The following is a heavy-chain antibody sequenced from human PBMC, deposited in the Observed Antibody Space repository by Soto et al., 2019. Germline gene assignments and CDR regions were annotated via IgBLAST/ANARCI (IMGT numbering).Heavy chain of an antibody. Sequence: SETLSLTCGVSGDSISNSRFYWAWIRQPPGKGLEWIGSIYYSGNTNYNPSLKSRVTISVDTSKNQFSLKLSSVTAADTAVYYCASGLVTTLHYWGQGTLVTVSS. J-gene: IGHJ4*02. CDR3: ASGLVTTLHY. CDR1: GDSISNSRFY. CDR2: IYYSGNT. V-gene: IGHV4-39*07. D-gene: IGHD4-17*01.